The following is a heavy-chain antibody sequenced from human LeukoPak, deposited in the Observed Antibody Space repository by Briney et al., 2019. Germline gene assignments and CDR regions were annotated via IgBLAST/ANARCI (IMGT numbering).Heavy chain of an antibody. CDR2: IDARSGIT. CDR3: ARDPIYDSGSHSTSQGMDV. J-gene: IGHJ6*01. Sequence: GGSLRLSCATSGFTFTIFGINWVRQAPGKGPEWVSYIDARSGITYYADSVQGRFTISRDNAKESVFLQMNGLRVDDTAVYYCARDPIYDSGSHSTSQGMDVWGQGTTVTVSS. D-gene: IGHD3-10*01. CDR1: GFTFTIFG. V-gene: IGHV3-48*01.